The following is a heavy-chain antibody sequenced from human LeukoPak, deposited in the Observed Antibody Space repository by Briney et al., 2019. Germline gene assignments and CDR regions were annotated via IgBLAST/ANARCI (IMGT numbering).Heavy chain of an antibody. D-gene: IGHD3-22*01. CDR1: GFTFGNYA. CDR2: ISGSGGST. CDR3: ARITMISSDAFDI. V-gene: IGHV3-23*01. J-gene: IGHJ3*02. Sequence: GGSLRLSCAASGFTFGNYAMHWVRQLPGRGLEWVSAISGSGGSTYYADSVKGRFTISRDNSKNTLYLQMNSLRAEDTAVYYCARITMISSDAFDIWGQGTMVTVSS.